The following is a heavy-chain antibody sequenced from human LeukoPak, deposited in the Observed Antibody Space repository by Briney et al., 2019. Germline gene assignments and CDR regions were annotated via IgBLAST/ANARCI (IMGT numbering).Heavy chain of an antibody. CDR1: GGSISSGDYY. J-gene: IGHJ4*02. Sequence: SETLSLTCTVSGGSISSGDYYWSWIRQPPGKGLEWIGYIYYSGSTYYNPSLKSRVTISVDTSKNQFSLKLSSVTAADTAVYYCARGPRPQFFDYWGRGTLVTVSS. CDR3: ARGPRPQFFDY. V-gene: IGHV4-30-4*08. CDR2: IYYSGST.